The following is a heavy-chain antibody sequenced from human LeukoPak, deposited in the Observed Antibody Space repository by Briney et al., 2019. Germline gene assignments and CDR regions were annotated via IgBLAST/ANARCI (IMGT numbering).Heavy chain of an antibody. CDR3: ARGVAAAGTGWFDP. Sequence: SETLSLTCAVYGGSFSGYHWSWIRQPPGKGLEWIGEINHSGSTNYNPSLKSRVTISVDTSKNQFSLKLSSVTAADTAVYYCARGVAAAGTGWFDPWGQGTLVTVSS. CDR2: INHSGST. CDR1: GGSFSGYH. D-gene: IGHD6-13*01. V-gene: IGHV4-34*01. J-gene: IGHJ5*02.